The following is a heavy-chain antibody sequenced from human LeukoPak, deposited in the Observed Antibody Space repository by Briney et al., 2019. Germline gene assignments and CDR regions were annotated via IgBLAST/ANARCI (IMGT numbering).Heavy chain of an antibody. CDR3: AKIQGIAAAGQDY. J-gene: IGHJ4*02. V-gene: IGHV3-30*18. CDR1: GFTFSSYG. CDR2: ISYDESNK. Sequence: PGGSLRLSCAASGFTFSSYGMPWVRQAPGKGLEWVAVISYDESNKYYADSVKGRFTTSRDNSKNTLYLQMNSLRAEDTAVYYCAKIQGIAAAGQDYWGQGTLVTVSS. D-gene: IGHD6-13*01.